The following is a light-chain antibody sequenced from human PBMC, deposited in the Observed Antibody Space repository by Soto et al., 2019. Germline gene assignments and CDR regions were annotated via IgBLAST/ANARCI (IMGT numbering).Light chain of an antibody. V-gene: IGKV3-15*01. CDR3: QQYNNWPPHT. Sequence: DIVMTQSPATLSVSPGERATLSCRASQSVSSNLAWYQQKPGQAPRLLIYHASARATGIPARFSGSGSETEFPLAISSLQSEDFAVYYCQQYNNWPPHTFGQGTKLEIK. CDR1: QSVSSN. J-gene: IGKJ2*01. CDR2: HAS.